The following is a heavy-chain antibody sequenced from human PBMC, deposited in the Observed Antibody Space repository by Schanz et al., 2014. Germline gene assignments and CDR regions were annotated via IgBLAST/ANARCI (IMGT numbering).Heavy chain of an antibody. D-gene: IGHD2-2*03. CDR2: ISGSGGST. J-gene: IGHJ4*02. CDR3: ARAGYCTSVSCSLFVSDY. CDR1: GFTFSSYA. V-gene: IGHV3-23*01. Sequence: EVQLLESGGGLVQPGGSLRLSCAASGFTFSSYAMTWVRQAPGMGLEWVSAISGSGGSTYYADSVKGRFTISRDNSKRGVYLQMNSLRAEDTAVYYCARAGYCTSVSCSLFVSDYWGQGTLVTVSS.